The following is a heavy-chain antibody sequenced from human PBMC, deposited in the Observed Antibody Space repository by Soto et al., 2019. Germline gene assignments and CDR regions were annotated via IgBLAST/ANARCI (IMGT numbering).Heavy chain of an antibody. D-gene: IGHD3-9*01. V-gene: IGHV3-30*18. Sequence: QVQLVESGGGVIQPGRSLRLSCAASGFTFSDYGVHWVRQAPGKGLERVAVISHDGSNKYYADSVKGRFTISRDNSKNTLYLQMNSLRAEDTAVYYCAKDVTTYRYDFLTGYYGYYNYGMDVWGQGTTVTVSS. CDR3: AKDVTTYRYDFLTGYYGYYNYGMDV. CDR2: ISHDGSNK. CDR1: GFTFSDYG. J-gene: IGHJ6*02.